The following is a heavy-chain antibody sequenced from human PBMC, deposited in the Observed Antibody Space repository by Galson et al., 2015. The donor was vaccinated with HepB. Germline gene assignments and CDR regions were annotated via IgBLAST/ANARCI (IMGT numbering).Heavy chain of an antibody. CDR1: GGSISSYY. D-gene: IGHD3-22*01. CDR2: IYYSGST. V-gene: IGHV4-59*01. J-gene: IGHJ3*02. Sequence: SETLSLTCTVSGGSISSYYWSWIRQPPGRGLEWIGYIYYSGSTNYNPSLKSRVTISVDTSKNQFSLKLSSVTAADTAVYYCARAGYYYDSSGYSDDAFDIWGQGTMVTVSS. CDR3: ARAGYYYDSSGYSDDAFDI.